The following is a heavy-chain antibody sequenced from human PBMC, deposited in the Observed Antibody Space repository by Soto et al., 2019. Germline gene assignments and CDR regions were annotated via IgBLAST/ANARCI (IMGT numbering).Heavy chain of an antibody. J-gene: IGHJ6*02. V-gene: IGHV1-8*01. CDR1: GYTFSSYD. CDR2: MNPKSGHT. Sequence: QVQLVQSGAEVKKPGASVKVSCKASGYTFSSYDINWVRQATGQGLEGMGWMNPKSGHTGSAQKLHGRITMSRDTCISTANMELSSLRSEDTAIYYCARTDGDLDVWGQGTTVTVS. CDR3: ARTDGDLDV. D-gene: IGHD4-17*01.